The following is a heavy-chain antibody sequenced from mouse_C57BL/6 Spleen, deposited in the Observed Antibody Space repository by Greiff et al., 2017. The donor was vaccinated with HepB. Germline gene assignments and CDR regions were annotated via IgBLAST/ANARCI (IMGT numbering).Heavy chain of an antibody. J-gene: IGHJ2*01. V-gene: IGHV5-4*01. Sequence: EVQVVESGGGLVKPGGSLKLSCAASGFTFSSYAMSWVRQTPEKRLEWVATISDGGSYTYYPDNVKGRFTISRDNAKNNLYLQMSHLKSEDTAMYYCAREAYYSNLLDYWGQGTTLTVSS. D-gene: IGHD2-5*01. CDR2: ISDGGSYT. CDR3: AREAYYSNLLDY. CDR1: GFTFSSYA.